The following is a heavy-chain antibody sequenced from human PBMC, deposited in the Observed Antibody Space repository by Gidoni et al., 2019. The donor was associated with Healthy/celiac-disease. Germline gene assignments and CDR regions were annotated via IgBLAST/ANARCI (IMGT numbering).Heavy chain of an antibody. V-gene: IGHV4-34*01. CDR1: GGSFSGYY. J-gene: IGHJ5*02. D-gene: IGHD3-22*01. CDR3: ARATTMIWFDP. Sequence: QVQLQQWGAGLLKPSETLSLHCAVYGGSFSGYYWSWIRQPPGKGLEWIGEINHSGSTNYNPSLKSRVTISVDTSKNQFSLKLSSVTAADTAVYYCARATTMIWFDPWGQGTLVTVSS. CDR2: INHSGST.